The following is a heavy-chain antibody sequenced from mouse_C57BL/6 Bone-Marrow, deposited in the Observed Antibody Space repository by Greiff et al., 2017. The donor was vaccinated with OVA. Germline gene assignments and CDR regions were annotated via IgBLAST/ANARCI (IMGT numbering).Heavy chain of an antibody. CDR3: ARGDHYYGKENWYFDV. D-gene: IGHD1-1*01. J-gene: IGHJ1*03. CDR1: GYTFTGYW. CDR2: IFPGSGST. V-gene: IGHV1-9*01. Sequence: VQLQQSGAELMKPGASVKLSCKATGYTFTGYWIEWVKQRPGHGLEWIGEIFPGSGSTNYNEKFKGKATFTADTSSNTAYMQLSSLTTEDSAIYYCARGDHYYGKENWYFDVWGTGTTVTVSS.